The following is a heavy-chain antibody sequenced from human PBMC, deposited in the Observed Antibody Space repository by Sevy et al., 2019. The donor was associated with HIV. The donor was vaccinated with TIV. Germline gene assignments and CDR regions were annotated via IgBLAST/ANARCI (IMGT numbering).Heavy chain of an antibody. CDR3: TKDAYYYDGSGYSMSQWYYGMDV. CDR1: GFTFSTYA. Sequence: GGSLRLSCAASGFTFSTYAMSWVRQAPGKGLEWVSVISGSGGDTYYAESVKGRVTIPRDNSKNTLYLQMNSLRAEDRAVYYCTKDAYYYDGSGYSMSQWYYGMDVWGQGTTVTVSS. V-gene: IGHV3-23*01. D-gene: IGHD3-22*01. CDR2: ISGSGGDT. J-gene: IGHJ6*02.